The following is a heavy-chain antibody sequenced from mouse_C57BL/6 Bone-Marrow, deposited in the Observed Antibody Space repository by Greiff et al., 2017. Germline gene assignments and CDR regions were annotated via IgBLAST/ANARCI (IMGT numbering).Heavy chain of an antibody. J-gene: IGHJ4*01. Sequence: EVHLVESGGGLVKPGGSLKLSCAASGFTFSDYGMHWVRQAPEKGLEWVAYISSGSSTIYYADTVKGRFTISRDNAKNTLFLQRTSLRSEDTAMYYCARARVHYYAMDYWGQGTSVTVSS. CDR1: GFTFSDYG. CDR2: ISSGSSTI. V-gene: IGHV5-17*01. CDR3: ARARVHYYAMDY. D-gene: IGHD2-14*01.